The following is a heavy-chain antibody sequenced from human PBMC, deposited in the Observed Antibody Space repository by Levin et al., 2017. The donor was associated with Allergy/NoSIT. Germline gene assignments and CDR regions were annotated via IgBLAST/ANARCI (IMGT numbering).Heavy chain of an antibody. V-gene: IGHV1-18*01. J-gene: IGHJ6*03. CDR2: ISAYNGNT. CDR1: GYNFTNYG. CDR3: ARVGIDFWGVYQKSWGYMDV. Sequence: ASVKVSCKASGYNFTNYGISWVRQAPGQGLEWMGWISAYNGNTNYAQKFQGRVTMTTQTSTNTAYMELRSLRSDDTAVYYCARVGIDFWGVYQKSWGYMDVWGQGTTVTVSS. D-gene: IGHD3-3*01.